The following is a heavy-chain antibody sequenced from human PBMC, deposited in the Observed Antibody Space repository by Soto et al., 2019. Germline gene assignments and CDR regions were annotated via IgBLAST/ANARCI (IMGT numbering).Heavy chain of an antibody. CDR1: GFTFSSYG. D-gene: IGHD3-22*01. CDR3: ARDQTLTYYFDNSAATEIYI. J-gene: IGHJ3*02. Sequence: GGSLRLSCSASGFTFSSYGMHWVRQAPGKGLEWVAVIWYDGSNKCYADSVKGRFTISRDNSKNTLYLQMNSLRAEDTAVYYCARDQTLTYYFDNSAATEIYICAQG. CDR2: IWYDGSNK. V-gene: IGHV3-33*01.